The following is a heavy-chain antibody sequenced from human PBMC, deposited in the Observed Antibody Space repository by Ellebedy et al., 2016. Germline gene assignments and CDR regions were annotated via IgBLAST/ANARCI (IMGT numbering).Heavy chain of an antibody. V-gene: IGHV4-38-2*02. Sequence: SETLSLXXTVSGYSISSGYYWGWIRQPPGKGLEWIGSIYHSGSTYYNPSLKSRVTISVDTSKNQFSLKLSSVTAADTAVYYCARSPAGYSSSWYPVFPYWGQGTLVTVSS. D-gene: IGHD6-13*01. CDR1: GYSISSGYY. CDR2: IYHSGST. J-gene: IGHJ4*02. CDR3: ARSPAGYSSSWYPVFPY.